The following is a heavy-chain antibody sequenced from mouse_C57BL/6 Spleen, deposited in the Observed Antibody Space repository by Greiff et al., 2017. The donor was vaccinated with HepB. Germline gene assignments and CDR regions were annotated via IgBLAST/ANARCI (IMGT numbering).Heavy chain of an antibody. CDR3: TLVYDYDGAWFAY. D-gene: IGHD2-4*01. J-gene: IGHJ3*01. Sequence: EVQLQQSGTVLARPGASVKMSCKTSGYTFTSYWMHWVKQRPGQGLEWIGAIYPGNSDTSYNQKFKGKAKLTAVTSASTAYMELSSLTNEDSAVYYCTLVYDYDGAWFAYWGQGTLVTVSA. V-gene: IGHV1-5*01. CDR1: GYTFTSYW. CDR2: IYPGNSDT.